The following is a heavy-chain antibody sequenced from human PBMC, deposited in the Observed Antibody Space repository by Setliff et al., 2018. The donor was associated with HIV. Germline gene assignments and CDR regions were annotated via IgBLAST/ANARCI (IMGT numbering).Heavy chain of an antibody. Sequence: PSETLSLTCAVSGSAISNDYYWGWIRQPPGKGLEWIGSIYLSGSTYYNPSLKSRVTISADTSKNQFSLKLSSVTAADTAVYYCARGTVSTSYYYYMDVWGKGTTVTVSS. CDR2: IYLSGST. CDR1: GSAISNDYY. CDR3: ARGTVSTSYYYYMDV. V-gene: IGHV4-38-2*01. J-gene: IGHJ6*03. D-gene: IGHD4-4*01.